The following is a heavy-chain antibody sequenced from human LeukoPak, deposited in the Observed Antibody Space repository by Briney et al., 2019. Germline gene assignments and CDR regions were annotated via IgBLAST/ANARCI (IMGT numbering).Heavy chain of an antibody. J-gene: IGHJ4*02. CDR1: GFTFSNYA. V-gene: IGHV3-23*01. D-gene: IGHD3-22*01. CDR2: ISGSGGIT. CDR3: AKDRSGYLSDN. Sequence: GSLRLSCAASGFTFSNYAMSWVRHAPGKGLEWVSAISGSGGITYYGDSVKGRFTISRDNSRNTLYLQMNSLRAEDTAVYYCAKDRSGYLSDNWGQGTLVTVSS.